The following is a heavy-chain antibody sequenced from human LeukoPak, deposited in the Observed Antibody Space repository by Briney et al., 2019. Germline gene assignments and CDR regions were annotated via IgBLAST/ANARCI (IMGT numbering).Heavy chain of an antibody. CDR1: GYTFTSNY. D-gene: IGHD2-2*01. CDR3: ARDRARYCSSTSCLPFDY. V-gene: IGHV1-46*01. CDR2: ISPSGGST. Sequence: GASVKVSCKAFGYTFTSNYMHWVRQAPGQGLEWMGVISPSGGSTTYAQTFQGRVTLTRDMSTSTDYLELSSLRSEDTAVYYCARDRARYCSSTSCLPFDYWGQGTLVTVSS. J-gene: IGHJ4*02.